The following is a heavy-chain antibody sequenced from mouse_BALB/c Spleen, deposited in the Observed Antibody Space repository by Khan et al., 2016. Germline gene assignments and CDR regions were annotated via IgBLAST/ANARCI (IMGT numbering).Heavy chain of an antibody. Sequence: VRLQQSGPGLVKPSQSLSLTCTVTGYSITSDYAWNWIRQFPGNKLEWMGYLSYRGSTSYTPSLKSRISITRDTSNNQFFLQLNSVTSEDTATYCCARSDYCSKDAMDYWGQGTSVTVSS. D-gene: IGHD1-1*01. CDR3: ARSDYCSKDAMDY. CDR1: GYSITSDYA. CDR2: LSYRGST. V-gene: IGHV3-2*02. J-gene: IGHJ4*01.